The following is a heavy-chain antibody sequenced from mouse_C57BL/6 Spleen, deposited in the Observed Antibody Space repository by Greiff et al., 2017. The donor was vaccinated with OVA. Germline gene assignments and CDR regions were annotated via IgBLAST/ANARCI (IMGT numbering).Heavy chain of an antibody. V-gene: IGHV5-9-1*02. CDR1: GFTFSSYA. D-gene: IGHD2-1*01. CDR2: ISSGGDYI. J-gene: IGHJ4*01. CDR3: TRVLLFAMDY. Sequence: EVMLVESGEGLVKPGGSLKLSCAASGFTFSSYAMSWVRQTPEKRLEWVAYISSGGDYIYYTETVKGRFTISRDNARNTLYLQMSSLKSEDTAMYYCTRVLLFAMDYWGQGTSVTVSS.